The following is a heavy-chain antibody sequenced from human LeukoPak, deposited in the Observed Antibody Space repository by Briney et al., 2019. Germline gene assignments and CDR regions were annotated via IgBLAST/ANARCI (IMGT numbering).Heavy chain of an antibody. CDR2: ISGSGGST. V-gene: IGHV3-23*01. Sequence: GGSLRLSCAASGFTFSSYAMSWVRQAPGKGLEWVSAISGSGGSTYYADSVKGRFTISRDNSKNTLYLQMNSLRAEDTAVYYCAKVVIGRSHYYGSGSRNSFDYWGQGTLVTVSS. CDR3: AKVVIGRSHYYGSGSRNSFDY. J-gene: IGHJ4*02. CDR1: GFTFSSYA. D-gene: IGHD3-10*01.